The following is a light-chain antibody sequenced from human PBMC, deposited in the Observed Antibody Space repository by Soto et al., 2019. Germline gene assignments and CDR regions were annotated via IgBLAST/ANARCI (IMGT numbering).Light chain of an antibody. CDR2: GAS. Sequence: EKVMTQSPATLSVSPGERATLSCRASQSVSTNLAWYQQKPGQAPNRLIYGASTRGTGTPVRFSGDGSGTEFTLTTSGLQSGDYAVDYCQQYDTWPRTFGQGTKVEMK. V-gene: IGKV3-15*01. CDR3: QQYDTWPRT. CDR1: QSVSTN. J-gene: IGKJ1*01.